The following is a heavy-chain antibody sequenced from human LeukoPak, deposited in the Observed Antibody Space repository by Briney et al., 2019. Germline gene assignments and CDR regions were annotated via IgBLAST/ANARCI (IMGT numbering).Heavy chain of an antibody. D-gene: IGHD5-12*01. CDR2: IYYSGST. Sequence: SQTLSLTCTVAGGSISSGGYYWSYIRQQPGKDLEWIGYIYYSGSTNYNPSLKSRVTMSVDTSKNQFSLKLSSVTAADTAVYYCARGGYSFDYWGQGTLVTVSS. CDR1: GGSISSGGYY. J-gene: IGHJ4*02. CDR3: ARGGYSFDY. V-gene: IGHV4-31*03.